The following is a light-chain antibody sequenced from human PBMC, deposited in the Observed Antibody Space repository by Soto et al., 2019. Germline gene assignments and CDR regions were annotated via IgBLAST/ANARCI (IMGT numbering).Light chain of an antibody. V-gene: IGKV1-39*01. Sequence: DIQMTQSPSSLSAVVGDRVTITCRTSQSIRSYLNWYQQKSGKAPKLLISAASNLQSGVPYRFSGSGSGTDFTLTISSLQPEDVAAYYCQHSHSTPRITFGHGTRLEIK. CDR1: QSIRSY. J-gene: IGKJ5*01. CDR3: QHSHSTPRIT. CDR2: AAS.